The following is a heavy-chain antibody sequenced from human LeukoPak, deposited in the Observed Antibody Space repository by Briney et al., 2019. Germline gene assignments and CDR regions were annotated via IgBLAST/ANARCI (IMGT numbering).Heavy chain of an antibody. Sequence: SVKVSCKASGGTFSSYAISWVRQAPGQGLEWMGGIIPIFGTANYAQKFQGRVTITADESTSTAYMELSSLRSEDTAVYYCARVRVDGSSWFDAFDIWGQGTMVTVSS. CDR1: GGTFSSYA. D-gene: IGHD6-13*01. V-gene: IGHV1-69*13. J-gene: IGHJ3*02. CDR3: ARVRVDGSSWFDAFDI. CDR2: IIPIFGTA.